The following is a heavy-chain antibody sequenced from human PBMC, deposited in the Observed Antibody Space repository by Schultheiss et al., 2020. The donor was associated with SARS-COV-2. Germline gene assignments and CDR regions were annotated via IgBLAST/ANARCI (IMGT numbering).Heavy chain of an antibody. CDR1: GYTFTNYG. CDR2: ISAYNGIT. Sequence: ASVKVSCKASGYTFTNYGINWVRQAPGQGLEWMGWISAYNGITKNSPSLQGRVTMTTDTSTSTAYMELRSLRSDDTAVYYCARVNGEGQLLLSAWLDPWGQGALVTVSS. CDR3: ARVNGEGQLLLSAWLDP. J-gene: IGHJ5*02. D-gene: IGHD5-18*01. V-gene: IGHV1-18*01.